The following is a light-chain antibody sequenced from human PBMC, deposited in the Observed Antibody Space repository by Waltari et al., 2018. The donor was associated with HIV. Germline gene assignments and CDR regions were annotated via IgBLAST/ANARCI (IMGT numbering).Light chain of an antibody. V-gene: IGLV1-44*01. CDR2: GDS. Sequence: QSVLAQPPSASGTPGQRVTISCSGSRPNIGSNSVNMSQHFPGTAPKLLIYGDSLRPSGVPARFSGSKFGTSASLVITGLQSGDEADYYCSTWDDRLNGPVVFGGGTRLTVL. J-gene: IGLJ2*01. CDR3: STWDDRLNGPVV. CDR1: RPNIGSNS.